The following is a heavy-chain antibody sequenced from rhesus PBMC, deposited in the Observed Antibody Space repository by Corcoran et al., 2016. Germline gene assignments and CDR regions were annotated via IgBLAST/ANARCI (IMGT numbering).Heavy chain of an antibody. CDR1: GASISSYW. V-gene: IGHV4-80*01. CDR3: TTLIDS. J-gene: IGHJ4*01. CDR2: INGISTST. Sequence: QVQLQESGPGLVKPSETLSLTCTVSGASISSYWWSWIRQPPGKGLVGIGEINGISTSTNSNPSLKSRVTISRYTSKNQFSLILSSVTAADSALYFCTTLIDSWGQGVLVTVSS.